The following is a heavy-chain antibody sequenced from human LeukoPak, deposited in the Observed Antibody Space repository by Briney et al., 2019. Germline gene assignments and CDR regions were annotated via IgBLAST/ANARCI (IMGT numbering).Heavy chain of an antibody. D-gene: IGHD3-22*01. Sequence: GTSVKVSCKASGYTFTSYAMNWVRQAPGQGLEWMGWINTNTGNPTYAQGFTGRFVFSLDTSVSTAYLQISSLKAEDTAVYYCARDTRYPYYSSGYDYWGQGTLVTVSS. CDR1: GYTFTSYA. J-gene: IGHJ4*02. CDR2: INTNTGNP. CDR3: ARDTRYPYYSSGYDY. V-gene: IGHV7-4-1*02.